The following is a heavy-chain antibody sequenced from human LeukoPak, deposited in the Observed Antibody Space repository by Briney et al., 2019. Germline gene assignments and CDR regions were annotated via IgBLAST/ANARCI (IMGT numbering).Heavy chain of an antibody. Sequence: GASVKVSCKASGGTFSSYAISWVRQAPGQGLEWMGGIIPIFGTANYAQKFQGRVTITADESTSTAYMELSSLRSEDTAVYYCARDRGYGDYWFDPWGQGTLVTVSS. V-gene: IGHV1-69*13. CDR3: ARDRGYGDYWFDP. J-gene: IGHJ5*02. CDR1: GGTFSSYA. D-gene: IGHD4-17*01. CDR2: IIPIFGTA.